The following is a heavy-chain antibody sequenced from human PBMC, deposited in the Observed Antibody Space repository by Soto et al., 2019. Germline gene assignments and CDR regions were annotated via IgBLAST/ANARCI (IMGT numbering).Heavy chain of an antibody. CDR2: ISSSSSYI. CDR3: ARAGPLLRFLEWLFFDY. V-gene: IGHV3-21*01. CDR1: GFTFSSYS. Sequence: GGPLRLSCAASGFTFSSYSMNWVRQAQGKGLEWVSSISSSSSYIYYADSVKGRFTISRDNAKNSLYLQMNSLRAEDTAVYYCARAGPLLRFLEWLFFDYWGQGTLVTVSS. D-gene: IGHD3-3*01. J-gene: IGHJ4*02.